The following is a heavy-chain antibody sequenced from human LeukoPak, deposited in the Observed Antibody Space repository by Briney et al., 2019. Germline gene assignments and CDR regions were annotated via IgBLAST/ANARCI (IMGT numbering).Heavy chain of an antibody. CDR2: ISTYNGNT. J-gene: IGHJ4*02. CDR3: ARFPLVPAAIRY. Sequence: ASVKVSCKASGYTVTSYGISWVRPAPGQGLEWMGWISTYNGNTNYAQKLQGGVTMTTDTSTSTAYMELRSLRSDDTAVYYCARFPLVPAAIRYWGQGTLVSVSS. CDR1: GYTVTSYG. V-gene: IGHV1-18*01. D-gene: IGHD2-2*01.